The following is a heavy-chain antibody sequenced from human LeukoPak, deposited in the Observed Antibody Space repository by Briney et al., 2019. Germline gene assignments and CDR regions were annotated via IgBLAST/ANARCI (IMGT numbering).Heavy chain of an antibody. V-gene: IGHV3-74*03. J-gene: IGHJ4*02. CDR2: TNTDGSST. CDR1: GFTFSSYW. Sequence: PGGSLRLSCAASGFTFSSYWMHWVRQAPGKGLVWVSGTNTDGSSTMYADSVKGRFTIARDNAKNTLYLQMNSLRAEDTAVYYCAREWELDYWGQGTLVTISS. D-gene: IGHD1-26*01. CDR3: AREWELDY.